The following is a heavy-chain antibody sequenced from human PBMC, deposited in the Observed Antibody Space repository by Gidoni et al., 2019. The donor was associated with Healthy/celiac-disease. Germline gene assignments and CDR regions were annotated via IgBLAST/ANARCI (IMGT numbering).Heavy chain of an antibody. Sequence: QLQLQESGPGLVQPSEPLSLTCTVSGGSIRRSSYYWGWIRQPPGKGLEWIGSIYYSGSTYYNPSLKSRVTISVDTSKNQFSLKLSSVTAADTAVYYCASSYQLLSLYYYGMDVWGQGTTVTVSS. J-gene: IGHJ6*02. CDR2: IYYSGST. CDR1: GGSIRRSSYY. D-gene: IGHD2-2*01. CDR3: ASSYQLLSLYYYGMDV. V-gene: IGHV4-39*07.